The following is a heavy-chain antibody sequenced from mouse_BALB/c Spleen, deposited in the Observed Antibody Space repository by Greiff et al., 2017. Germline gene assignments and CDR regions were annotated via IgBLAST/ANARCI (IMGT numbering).Heavy chain of an antibody. J-gene: IGHJ4*01. D-gene: IGHD1-1*01. Sequence: VQVVESGPGLVAPSQSLSITCTVSGFSLTSYGVHWVRQPPGKGLEWLGVIWAGGSTNYNSALMSRLSISKDNSKSQVFLKMNSLQTDDTAMYYCARATFYAMDYWGQGTSVTVSS. V-gene: IGHV2-9*02. CDR3: ARATFYAMDY. CDR1: GFSLTSYG. CDR2: IWAGGST.